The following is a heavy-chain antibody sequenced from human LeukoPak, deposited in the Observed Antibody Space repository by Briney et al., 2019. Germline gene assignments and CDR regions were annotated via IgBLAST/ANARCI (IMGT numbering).Heavy chain of an antibody. CDR3: ARPLTVWGSYRYTLDY. CDR2: IYPRDSDI. D-gene: IGHD3-16*02. CDR1: GYSFTSYC. J-gene: IGHJ4*02. V-gene: IGHV5-51*01. Sequence: GESLKISCKGSGYSFTSYCIVWVRQMPGKDLEWMGVIYPRDSDIRYSPSFQGQVTLSADKSTSTAYLQWSSLKASDTAIYYCARPLTVWGSYRYTLDYWGQGTLVTVSS.